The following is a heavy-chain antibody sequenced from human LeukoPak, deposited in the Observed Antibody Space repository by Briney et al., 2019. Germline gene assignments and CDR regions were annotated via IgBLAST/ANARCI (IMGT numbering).Heavy chain of an antibody. CDR3: ARGWDYDSGGRPTAYVY. Sequence: GASVTVSFTASGYTFTSYTMHWMRQAPGQRLEWMGWINAGNGNTKYSQRFQGRVTITRDTSASTAYMELSSLRSEDTAVYYCARGWDYDSGGRPTAYVYWGQGTLVTVSS. J-gene: IGHJ4*02. D-gene: IGHD3-22*01. CDR1: GYTFTSYT. V-gene: IGHV1-3*01. CDR2: INAGNGNT.